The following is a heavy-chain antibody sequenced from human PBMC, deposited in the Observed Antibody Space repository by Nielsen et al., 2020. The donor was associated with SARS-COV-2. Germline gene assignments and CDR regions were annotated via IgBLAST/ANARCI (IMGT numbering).Heavy chain of an antibody. Sequence: GGSLRLSCAASGFTFDDYAMHWVRQAPGKGLEWVSLISGDGGSTYYADSVKGRFTISRDNSKNSLYLQMNSLRTEDTALYYCAKDFVAGLYYYYYGMDVWGQGTTVTVSS. D-gene: IGHD6-19*01. J-gene: IGHJ6*02. CDR1: GFTFDDYA. CDR2: ISGDGGST. CDR3: AKDFVAGLYYYYYGMDV. V-gene: IGHV3-43*02.